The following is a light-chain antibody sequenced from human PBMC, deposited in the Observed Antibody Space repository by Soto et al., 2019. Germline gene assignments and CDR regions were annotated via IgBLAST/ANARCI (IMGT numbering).Light chain of an antibody. J-gene: IGKJ4*01. CDR1: KSVSSSY. CDR3: HQYGSSPLT. V-gene: IGKV3D-20*01. CDR2: DAS. Sequence: EIVLTQSPATLSLSPGDRATISCCASKSVSSSYLAWYQQKPGLAPRLLIYDASSRATGIPDRFSGSGSGTDFTLTISRLDPEDFAVYFCHQYGSSPLTFGVGTKVAIK.